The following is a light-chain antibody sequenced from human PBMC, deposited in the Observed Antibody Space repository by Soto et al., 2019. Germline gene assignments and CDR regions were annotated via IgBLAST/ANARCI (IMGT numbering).Light chain of an antibody. CDR3: CSYAGSYTFVV. J-gene: IGLJ2*01. CDR1: SSDVGDYKY. V-gene: IGLV2-11*01. CDR2: DIT. Sequence: QSALTQPRSVSGSLGQSVTISCTGTSSDVGDYKYVSWYQQHPGKAPRLMIYDITKRPSGVPDRFSGSKSGNTASLTISGLQAEDEADYYCCSYAGSYTFVVFGGGTKLTVL.